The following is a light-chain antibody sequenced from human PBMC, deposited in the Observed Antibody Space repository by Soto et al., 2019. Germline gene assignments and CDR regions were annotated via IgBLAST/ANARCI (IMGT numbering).Light chain of an antibody. CDR2: EVS. Sequence: QSVLTQPASVSGSPGQSITISCTGTSSDVGGYNYVSWYQHHPGKAPKLMIYEVSNRPSGVSNRFSGSKSGNTASLTISGLQAEDEADYYCSSYTSSSTRHVFGTGTKVTVL. CDR1: SSDVGGYNY. CDR3: SSYTSSSTRHV. V-gene: IGLV2-14*01. J-gene: IGLJ1*01.